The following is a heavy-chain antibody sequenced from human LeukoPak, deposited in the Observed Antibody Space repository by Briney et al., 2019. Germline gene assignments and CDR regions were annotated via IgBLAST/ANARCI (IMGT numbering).Heavy chain of an antibody. J-gene: IGHJ2*01. CDR2: IYYSGST. D-gene: IGHD3-3*01. CDR3: ARFGDFWRGRDSDWYFDL. V-gene: IGHV4-39*07. CDR1: GGSISSSSYY. Sequence: SETLSLTCTVSGGSISSSSYYWGWIRQPPGKGLEWIGSIYYSGSTYYNPSLKSRVTISVDTSKNQFSLKLNSVTAAETAVYYCARFGDFWRGRDSDWYFDLWGRGTLVTVSS.